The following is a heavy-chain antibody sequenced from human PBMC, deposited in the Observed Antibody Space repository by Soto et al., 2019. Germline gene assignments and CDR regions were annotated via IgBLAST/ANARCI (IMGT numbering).Heavy chain of an antibody. CDR3: ERSTMVNCYYYGFDV. Sequence: ASGKVSCKASGYTFTDYYMHWGRQAPGQGLEWMGWINPNSGGTNYAQKFQGWVAMTRDTSISTAYMDLRRLRSDDTAVYYCERSTMVNCYYYGFDVWGQGTMVTVSS. J-gene: IGHJ6*02. CDR2: INPNSGGT. D-gene: IGHD3-10*01. CDR1: GYTFTDYY. V-gene: IGHV1-2*04.